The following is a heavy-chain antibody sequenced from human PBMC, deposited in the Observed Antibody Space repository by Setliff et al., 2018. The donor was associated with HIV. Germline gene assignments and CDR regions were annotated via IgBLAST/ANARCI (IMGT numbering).Heavy chain of an antibody. D-gene: IGHD2-15*01. V-gene: IGHV4-39*07. CDR3: ARGRVFCNGDSCYHLDY. Sequence: PSETLSLTCTVSGASIGRRSDCWGWIRQPPGKGLEWIGSFYYSWNTYYNPSLKSPVSISVDTSKNQFYLKLSSVTAADTAVYYCARGRVFCNGDSCYHLDYWGQGVLVTSPQ. CDR1: GASIGRRSDC. J-gene: IGHJ4*02. CDR2: FYYSWNT.